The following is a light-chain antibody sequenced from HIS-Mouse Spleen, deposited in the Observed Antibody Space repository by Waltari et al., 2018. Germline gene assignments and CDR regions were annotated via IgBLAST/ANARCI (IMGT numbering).Light chain of an antibody. CDR2: AAS. J-gene: IGKJ4*01. CDR3: QQYYSYLLT. Sequence: AIRMTQSPSSLSASTGDRVTITCRASQGISSYLAWYQQKPGKAPKLLIYAASTLQSGVPSRFSGSGSGTDFTLTISCLQSEDFATYYCQQYYSYLLTLGGGTKVEIK. CDR1: QGISSY. V-gene: IGKV1-8*01.